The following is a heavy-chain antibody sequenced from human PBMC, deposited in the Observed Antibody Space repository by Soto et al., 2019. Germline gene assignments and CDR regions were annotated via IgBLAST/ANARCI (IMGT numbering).Heavy chain of an antibody. D-gene: IGHD6-13*01. J-gene: IGHJ6*02. V-gene: IGHV5-51*01. CDR2: IYPGDSDT. Sequence: PGESLKISCKGSGYSFTSYWIGWVRQMPGKGLEWMGIIYPGDSDTRYSPSFQGQVTISADKSISTAYLQWSSLKASDTAMYYCARQIAAAGTFMDVWGQGTTVTVSS. CDR1: GYSFTSYW. CDR3: ARQIAAAGTFMDV.